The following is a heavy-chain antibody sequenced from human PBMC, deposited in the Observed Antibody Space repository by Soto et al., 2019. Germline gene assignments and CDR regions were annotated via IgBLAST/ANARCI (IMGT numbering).Heavy chain of an antibody. Sequence: GESLKISCKGSGYSFTSYWIVWVRQMPGKGLDWMGIIYPGDSDTRYSPSFQGQVTMSADKSISTVYLQWSSLKASDSAMYYCARVSRGDLDYIYYYAMDVWGQGTTVTVSS. J-gene: IGHJ6*02. CDR3: ARVSRGDLDYIYYYAMDV. V-gene: IGHV5-51*01. CDR2: IYPGDSDT. D-gene: IGHD3-10*01. CDR1: GYSFTSYW.